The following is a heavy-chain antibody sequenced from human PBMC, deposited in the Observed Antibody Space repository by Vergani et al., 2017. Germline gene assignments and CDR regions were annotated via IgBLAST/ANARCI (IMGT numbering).Heavy chain of an antibody. CDR3: AFGATTERNEYFQH. D-gene: IGHD1-26*01. J-gene: IGHJ1*01. V-gene: IGHV3-30*02. Sequence: QVQLVESGGGVVQPGGSLRLSCAASGFTFSSYGMHWVRQAPGKGLEWVAFIRYDGSNKYYADSVKGRFTISRDNSKNTLYLQMNSLRAEDTAVYYCAFGATTERNEYFQHWGQGTLVTVSS. CDR1: GFTFSSYG. CDR2: IRYDGSNK.